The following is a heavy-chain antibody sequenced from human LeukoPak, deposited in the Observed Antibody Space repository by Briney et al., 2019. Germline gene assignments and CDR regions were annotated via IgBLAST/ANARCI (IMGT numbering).Heavy chain of an antibody. CDR2: IKQDGSEK. V-gene: IGHV3-7*01. D-gene: IGHD3/OR15-3a*01. Sequence: PGGSLRLSCAASGFTFSDYRMSWVRQAPGKGLEWVANIKQDGSEKDYADSVKGRFTISRDNAKNSLYLEMNSPRGEDTAVYYCARDRRGMRNYYFYGMDVWGQGTTVTVSS. CDR3: ARDRRGMRNYYFYGMDV. CDR1: GFTFSDYR. J-gene: IGHJ6*02.